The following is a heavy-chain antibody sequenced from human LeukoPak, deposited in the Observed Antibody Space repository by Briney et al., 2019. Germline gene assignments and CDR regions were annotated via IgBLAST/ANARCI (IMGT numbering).Heavy chain of an antibody. D-gene: IGHD6-19*01. Sequence: SETLSLTCTVSGGSLSSYYWSWIRQPPGKGLEWIGYIYYSGSTNYNPSLKSRVTISVDTSKNQFSLKLSSVTAADTAVYYCARDRHSSGWTHLDYWGQGTLVTVSS. CDR3: ARDRHSSGWTHLDY. J-gene: IGHJ4*02. CDR1: GGSLSSYY. CDR2: IYYSGST. V-gene: IGHV4-59*01.